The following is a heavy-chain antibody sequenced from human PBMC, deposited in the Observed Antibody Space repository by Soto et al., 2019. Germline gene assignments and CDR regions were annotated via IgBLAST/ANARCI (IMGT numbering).Heavy chain of an antibody. V-gene: IGHV5-51*01. D-gene: IGHD4-17*01. Sequence: LKISCKGSGYSFTSYWIGWVRQMPGKGLEWMGIIYPDDSDTRYTPSFQGQVTISADKSISTAYLQWSSLKASDTAMYYCASTTVTTDDAFDIWGQGTMVTVSS. J-gene: IGHJ3*02. CDR2: IYPDDSDT. CDR1: GYSFTSYW. CDR3: ASTTVTTDDAFDI.